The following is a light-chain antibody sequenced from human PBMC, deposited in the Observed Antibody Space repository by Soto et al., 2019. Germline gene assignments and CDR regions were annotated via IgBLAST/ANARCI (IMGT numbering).Light chain of an antibody. V-gene: IGLV2-8*02. CDR1: SSDVGGYNY. J-gene: IGLJ2*01. Sequence: QSALTQPPSASRSPGQSVTISCTGSSSDVGGYNYVSWYQQHPGKAPKLMIYEVSKRPSGVPDRLSGSKSGNTASLTVSGLQAEDEAAYYCSSYGGSNTVVFGGGTKLTVL. CDR3: SSYGGSNTVV. CDR2: EVS.